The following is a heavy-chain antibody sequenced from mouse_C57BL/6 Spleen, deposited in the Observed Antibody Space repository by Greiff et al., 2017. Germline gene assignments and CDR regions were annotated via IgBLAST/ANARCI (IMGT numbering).Heavy chain of an antibody. Sequence: EVHLVESGGDLVKPGGSLKLSCAASGFTFSSYGMSWVRQTPDKRLEWVATLSSGRSTTYYPASVKGRFTISSDNAKNTLYLQMSRLKSEDTAMYYCARQGTGRMGDYWGQGTTLTVSS. CDR2: LSSGRSTT. CDR1: GFTFSSYG. D-gene: IGHD2-10*02. V-gene: IGHV5-6*01. CDR3: ARQGTGRMGDY. J-gene: IGHJ2*01.